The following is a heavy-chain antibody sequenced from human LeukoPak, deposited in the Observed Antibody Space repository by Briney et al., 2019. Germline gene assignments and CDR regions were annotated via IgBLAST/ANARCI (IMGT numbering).Heavy chain of an antibody. Sequence: SETLSLTCTVSGGSISSSSYYWGWIRQPPGKGLEWVGSIYYSGSTYYNPSLKSRVTISVHTSKNQSPLKLSSVTAADTAVYYCARERRIAVAVDYWGAGTLVTVSS. J-gene: IGHJ4*02. CDR2: IYYSGST. V-gene: IGHV4-39*02. CDR1: GGSISSSSYY. D-gene: IGHD6-19*01. CDR3: ARERRIAVAVDY.